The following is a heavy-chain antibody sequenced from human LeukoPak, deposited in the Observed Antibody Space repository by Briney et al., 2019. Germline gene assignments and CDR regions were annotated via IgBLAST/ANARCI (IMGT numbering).Heavy chain of an antibody. J-gene: IGHJ4*02. CDR1: GFTFSSYG. CDR3: AKDVVWYCTSTSCSSPGY. V-gene: IGHV3-30*02. Sequence: GGSLRLSCAESGFTFSSYGMHWVRQAPGEGLEWVAFIRYDGSNKYYADSVKGRFTISRDNSKNTLYLQMNSLRAEDTAVYYCAKDVVWYCTSTSCSSPGYWGQGTLVTVSS. CDR2: IRYDGSNK. D-gene: IGHD2-2*01.